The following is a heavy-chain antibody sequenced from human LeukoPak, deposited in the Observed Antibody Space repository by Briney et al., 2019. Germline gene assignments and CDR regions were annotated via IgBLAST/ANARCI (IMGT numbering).Heavy chain of an antibody. J-gene: IGHJ4*02. CDR2: TYYRSKWYN. CDR3: ARGSYGSVWF. Sequence: SQTLSLTCAISGDSVSSNNTAWHWIRQSPSRGLEWLGRTYYRSKWYNDYAVSVKSRISINPDTSENRFSLQLNSVPPEDTAVYYCARGSYGSVWFWGQGTLVTVSS. D-gene: IGHD6-19*01. V-gene: IGHV6-1*01. CDR1: GDSVSSNNTA.